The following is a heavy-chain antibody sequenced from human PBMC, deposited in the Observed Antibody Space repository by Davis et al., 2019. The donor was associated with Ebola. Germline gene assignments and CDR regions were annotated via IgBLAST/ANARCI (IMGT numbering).Heavy chain of an antibody. CDR3: ARLGVADSSSSGY. J-gene: IGHJ4*02. D-gene: IGHD6-6*01. CDR2: ISSSSSTI. Sequence: PGGSLRLSCAASGFTFSSYEMNWVRQAPGKGLEWVSYISSSSSTIYYADSVKGRFTISRDNAKNSLYLQMNSLRAEDTAVYYCARLGVADSSSSGYWGQGTLVTVSS. CDR1: GFTFSSYE. V-gene: IGHV3-48*03.